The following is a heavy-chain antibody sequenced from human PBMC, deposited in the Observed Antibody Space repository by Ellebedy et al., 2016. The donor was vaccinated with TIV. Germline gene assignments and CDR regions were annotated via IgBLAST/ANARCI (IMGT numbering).Heavy chain of an antibody. Sequence: GESLKISCAASGFTFSSYDMHWVRQAPGKGLEWVALISYDANNKYYADSVMGRFTISRDDAKNSLFLQMNSLRAEDTAVYYCARSGEHDTWGQGTLVTVSS. CDR2: ISYDANNK. CDR1: GFTFSSYD. CDR3: ARSGEHDT. V-gene: IGHV3-30*03. J-gene: IGHJ5*02. D-gene: IGHD1-26*01.